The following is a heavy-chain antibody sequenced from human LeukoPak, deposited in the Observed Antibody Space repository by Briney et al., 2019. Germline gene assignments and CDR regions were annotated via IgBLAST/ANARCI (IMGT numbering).Heavy chain of an antibody. J-gene: IGHJ4*02. CDR2: ISSSGSTK. CDR3: ARDFLTGYFDY. V-gene: IGHV3-48*02. Sequence: GGSLRLSCAASGFTFSNAWMSWVRQAPGKGLEWVSYISSSGSTKYYADSVKGRFTISRDNVKNSLFLQMNSLSDEDTAVYYCARDFLTGYFDYWGQGTLVTVSS. D-gene: IGHD3-9*01. CDR1: GFTFSNAW.